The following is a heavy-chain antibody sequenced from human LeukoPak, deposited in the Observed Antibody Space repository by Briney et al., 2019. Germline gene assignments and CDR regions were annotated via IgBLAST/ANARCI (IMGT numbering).Heavy chain of an antibody. CDR2: IYYSGST. CDR1: GFSVSSGSYY. D-gene: IGHD3-10*01. J-gene: IGHJ3*02. Sequence: SETLSLTCTVSGFSVSSGSYYWRWIRQPPGKGLEWIGYIYYSGSTNYNPSLKSRVTISVDTSKNQFSLKLSSVTAADTAVYYCARAAATMADAFDIWGQGTMVTVSS. CDR3: ARAAATMADAFDI. V-gene: IGHV4-61*01.